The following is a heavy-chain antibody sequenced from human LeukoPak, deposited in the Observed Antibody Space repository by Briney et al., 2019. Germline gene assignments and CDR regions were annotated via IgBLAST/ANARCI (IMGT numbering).Heavy chain of an antibody. CDR1: GGSISIYY. V-gene: IGHV4-59*01. CDR2: ISYTGST. Sequence: SETLSLTCTVSGGSISIYYRSGIREPPGKGREWIGYISYTGSTTYNSSLQSRVTISLETSQNQLYLKLTSVTPADTAVYYCARTAKYYYGSETYYFFDYWGQGTLVTASS. D-gene: IGHD3-10*01. J-gene: IGHJ4*02. CDR3: ARTAKYYYGSETYYFFDY.